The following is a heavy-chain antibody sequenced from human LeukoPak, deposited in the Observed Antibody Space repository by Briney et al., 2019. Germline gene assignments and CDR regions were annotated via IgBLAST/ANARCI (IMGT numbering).Heavy chain of an antibody. CDR1: GGSISSYY. V-gene: IGHV4-59*01. Sequence: SETLSLTCTVSGGSISSYYWSWIRQPPGKGLEWIGYIYYSGSTNYNPSLKSRVTISVDTSKNQFSLKLSSVTAADTAVYYCARDHPAAGTLDAFDIWGQGTMVTVSS. D-gene: IGHD6-13*01. CDR2: IYYSGST. CDR3: ARDHPAAGTLDAFDI. J-gene: IGHJ3*02.